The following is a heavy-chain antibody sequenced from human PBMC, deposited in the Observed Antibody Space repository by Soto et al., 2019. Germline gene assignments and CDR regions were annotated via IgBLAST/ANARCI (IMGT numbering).Heavy chain of an antibody. D-gene: IGHD1-26*01. V-gene: IGHV4-39*01. CDR1: GGSITSSSYY. CDR2: IYYSGST. J-gene: IGHJ5*02. Sequence: SETLSLTCTVSGGSITSSSYYWGWIRQPPGKGLEWIGSIYYSGSTYYNPSLKSRVTISVDTSKNQFSLKPSSVTAADTAVYYCATQEVGGSYVYTFDPWGQGTLVTVS. CDR3: ATQEVGGSYVYTFDP.